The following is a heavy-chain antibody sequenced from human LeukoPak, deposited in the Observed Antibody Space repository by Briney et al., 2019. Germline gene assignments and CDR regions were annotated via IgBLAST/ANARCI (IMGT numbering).Heavy chain of an antibody. Sequence: GSLRLSCAASGFTFSSYGMHWVRQAPGKGLEWVAVIWYDGSNKYYADSVKGRFTISRDNSKNTLYLQMNSLRAEDTAVYYCARATNEWSYYYYGMDVWGQGTTVTVSS. J-gene: IGHJ6*02. D-gene: IGHD3-3*01. CDR3: ARATNEWSYYYYGMDV. CDR2: IWYDGSNK. V-gene: IGHV3-33*01. CDR1: GFTFSSYG.